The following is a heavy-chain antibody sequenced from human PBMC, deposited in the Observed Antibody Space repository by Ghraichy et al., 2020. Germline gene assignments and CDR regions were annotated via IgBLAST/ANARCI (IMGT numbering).Heavy chain of an antibody. J-gene: IGHJ4*02. D-gene: IGHD3-9*01. CDR3: ARVDLPKSSDYFDY. Sequence: SETLSLTCAVYGGSFSGYYWSWIRQPPGKGLEWIGEINHSGSTNYNPSLKSRVTISVDTSKNQFSLKVSSVTAADTAVYYCARVDLPKSSDYFDYWGQGTLVTVSS. CDR1: GGSFSGYY. V-gene: IGHV4-34*01. CDR2: INHSGST.